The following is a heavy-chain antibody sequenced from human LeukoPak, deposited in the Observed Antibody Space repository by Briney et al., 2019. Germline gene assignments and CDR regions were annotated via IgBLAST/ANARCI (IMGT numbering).Heavy chain of an antibody. Sequence: PGGSLRLSCAASGFTFSSYAMSWVRQAPEKGLEWVSAISGSGGSTYYADSVKGRFTISRDNSKNTLYLQMNSLRAEDTAVYYCARAGTTVTTNWFDPWGQGTLVTVSS. CDR2: ISGSGGST. V-gene: IGHV3-23*01. J-gene: IGHJ5*02. CDR1: GFTFSSYA. CDR3: ARAGTTVTTNWFDP. D-gene: IGHD4-17*01.